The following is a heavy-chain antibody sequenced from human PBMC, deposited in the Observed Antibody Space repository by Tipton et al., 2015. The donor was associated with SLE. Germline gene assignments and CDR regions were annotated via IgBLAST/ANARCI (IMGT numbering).Heavy chain of an antibody. CDR2: IYYSGST. D-gene: IGHD6-19*01. J-gene: IGHJ5*02. V-gene: IGHV4-39*07. Sequence: TLSLTCTVSGGSISSSSYYWGWIRQPPGKGLEWIGSIYYSGSTYYNPSLKSRVTISVDTSKNQFSLKLSSVTAADTAVYYCARVKGYSSGWPNWFDPWGQGTLVTVSS. CDR3: ARVKGYSSGWPNWFDP. CDR1: GGSISSSSYY.